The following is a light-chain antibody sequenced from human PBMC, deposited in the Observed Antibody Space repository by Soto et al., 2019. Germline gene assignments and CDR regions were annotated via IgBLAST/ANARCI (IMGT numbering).Light chain of an antibody. J-gene: IGKJ3*01. V-gene: IGKV3-20*01. CDR2: GAS. CDR1: QSISSSY. Sequence: EIVLTQSPGTLSLSPGERATLSCRASQSISSSYLAWYQQKPGQAPRLLVYGASSRATGIPDRFSGSGSGTAFTLTISRLEPEDFAVYYCQQYGSSRFTFGPGTKVDIK. CDR3: QQYGSSRFT.